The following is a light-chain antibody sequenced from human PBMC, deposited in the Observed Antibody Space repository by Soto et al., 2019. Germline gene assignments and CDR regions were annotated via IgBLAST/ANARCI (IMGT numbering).Light chain of an antibody. CDR2: DND. V-gene: IGLV1-40*01. CDR1: SSSTGAGYD. CDR3: QSYDISLNAYV. Sequence: QSVLTQPPSVSGAPGHKVTLSCTGSSSSTGAGYDVHWYQQLPGTAPKLLIYDNDNRPSGVPDRFSGSKSGTSASLAITGLQAEDEADYYGQSYDISLNAYVFGAGTKVTVL. J-gene: IGLJ1*01.